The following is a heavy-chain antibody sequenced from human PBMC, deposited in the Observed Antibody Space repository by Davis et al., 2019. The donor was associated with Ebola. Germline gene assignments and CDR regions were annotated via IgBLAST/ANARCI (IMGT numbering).Heavy chain of an antibody. CDR1: GYTFTSYG. V-gene: IGHV1-18*01. D-gene: IGHD2-21*01. CDR3: ARDSSWVCGGDCPSPAAEYFQH. CDR2: ISAYNGNT. J-gene: IGHJ1*01. Sequence: ASVKVSCKASGYTFTSYGISWVRQAPGQGLEWMGWISAYNGNTNYAQKLQGRVTMTTDTSTSTAYMELRSLRSDDTAVYYCARDSSWVCGGDCPSPAAEYFQHWGQGTLVTVSS.